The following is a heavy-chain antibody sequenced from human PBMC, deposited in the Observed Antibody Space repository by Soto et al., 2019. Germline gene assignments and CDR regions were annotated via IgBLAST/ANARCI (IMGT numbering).Heavy chain of an antibody. CDR3: AIDRGSGYCSSTSCFQNYYGRDV. CDR2: ISYDGSNK. V-gene: IGHV3-30*03. J-gene: IGHJ6*02. CDR1: GFTFSSYG. D-gene: IGHD2-2*01. Sequence: GGSLRLSCAASGFTFSSYGMHWVRQAPGKGLEGVAVISYDGSNKYYADCVKGRFTISRDNSKNTLYLQMNSLRAEDTAVYYCAIDRGSGYCSSTSCFQNYYGRDVWGQGNTVTVSS.